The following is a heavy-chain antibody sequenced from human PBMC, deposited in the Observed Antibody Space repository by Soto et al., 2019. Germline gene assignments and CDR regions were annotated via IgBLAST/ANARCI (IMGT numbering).Heavy chain of an antibody. D-gene: IGHD4-17*01. J-gene: IGHJ5*01. V-gene: IGHV3-20*04. Sequence: EVQLVESGGGVVRPGGSLRLACAASGFSLDEYGMSWVRQAPGKGPEWVSSMHRNGATTGYADSVKGRFTLSRDDAKNSLYLQMNSLRAEDTAFYYCARDHRWGYVYGDSGDSWGHGTLVTVSS. CDR1: GFSLDEYG. CDR2: MHRNGATT. CDR3: ARDHRWGYVYGDSGDS.